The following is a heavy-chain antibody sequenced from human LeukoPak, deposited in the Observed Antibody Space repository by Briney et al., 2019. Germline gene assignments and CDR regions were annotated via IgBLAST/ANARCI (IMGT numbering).Heavy chain of an antibody. J-gene: IGHJ5*02. CDR1: GGSISSSNW. CDR3: AREKVFASIAARLIWFDP. Sequence: PSGTLSLTCAVSGGSISSSNWWSWVRQPPGKGLEWIGEIYHSGSTNYNPSLKSRVTISVGKSKNQFSLKLSSVTAADTAVYYCAREKVFASIAARLIWFDPWGQGTLVTVSS. V-gene: IGHV4-4*02. D-gene: IGHD6-6*01. CDR2: IYHSGST.